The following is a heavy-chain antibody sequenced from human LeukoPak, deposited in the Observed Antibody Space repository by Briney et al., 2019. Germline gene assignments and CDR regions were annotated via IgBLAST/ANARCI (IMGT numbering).Heavy chain of an antibody. D-gene: IGHD2-2*02. V-gene: IGHV1-46*01. Sequence: GASVKVSCKASGYTFTSYYMHWVRQAPGQGLEWMGIINPSGGSTSYAQKFQGRVTMTRDTSTSTVYMELRSLRSDDTAVYYCARDLPYMGFDYWGQGTLVTVSS. J-gene: IGHJ4*02. CDR3: ARDLPYMGFDY. CDR2: INPSGGST. CDR1: GYTFTSYY.